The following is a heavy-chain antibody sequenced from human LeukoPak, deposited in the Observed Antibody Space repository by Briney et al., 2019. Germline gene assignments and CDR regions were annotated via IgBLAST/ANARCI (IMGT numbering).Heavy chain of an antibody. CDR2: ISGSGGST. Sequence: GGSLRLSCAASGFTFSSYAMSWVRQAPGKGLEWVSAISGSGGSTYYADSVKGRFTISRDNSKNTLYLQMNSLRAEDTAIYYCTTSSDYEGLFDYWGQGILVTVSS. CDR1: GFTFSSYA. V-gene: IGHV3-23*01. J-gene: IGHJ4*02. CDR3: TTSSDYEGLFDY. D-gene: IGHD5-12*01.